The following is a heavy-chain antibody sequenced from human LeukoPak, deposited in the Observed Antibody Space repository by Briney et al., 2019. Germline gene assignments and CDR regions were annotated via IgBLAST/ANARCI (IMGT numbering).Heavy chain of an antibody. CDR3: ARDYKIFGVIMLQHVDY. CDR1: GFTFSSYE. J-gene: IGHJ4*02. CDR2: ISSSGSTI. Sequence: GGSLRLSCAASGFTFSSYEMNWVRQAPGKGLEWVSYISSSGSTIYYADSVKGRFTISRDNAKNSLYLQMNNLRAEDTAFYYCARDYKIFGVIMLQHVDYWGQGTLVTVSS. V-gene: IGHV3-48*03. D-gene: IGHD3-3*01.